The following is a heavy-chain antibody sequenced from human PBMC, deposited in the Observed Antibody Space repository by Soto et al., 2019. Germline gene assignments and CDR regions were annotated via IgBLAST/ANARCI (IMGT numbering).Heavy chain of an antibody. CDR3: ARGPAYCGGDCYRPPGY. J-gene: IGHJ4*02. V-gene: IGHV1-18*01. D-gene: IGHD2-21*02. Sequence: ASVKVSCKASGYTFTNSGFSWVRQAPGQGLEWVGWIRVNNGDTHYAQKLQGRVTMTTDTSTSTAFMELRSLRSDDTAVYYCARGPAYCGGDCYRPPGYWGQGTLVTVSS. CDR2: IRVNNGDT. CDR1: GYTFTNSG.